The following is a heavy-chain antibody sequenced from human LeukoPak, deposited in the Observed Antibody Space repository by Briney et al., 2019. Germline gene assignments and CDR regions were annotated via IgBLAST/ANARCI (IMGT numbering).Heavy chain of an antibody. V-gene: IGHV4-59*01. J-gene: IGHJ4*02. CDR2: IYYTGST. CDR1: GGSIRSYY. Sequence: SETLSLTCTVSGGSIRSYYWSWIRQPPGKGLEWIGYIYYTGSTNYNPSLKSRVTISVDTSKNQLSLRLSSVTAADTAVYYCARVDPDSSSTLEVFDYWGQGTLVTVSS. D-gene: IGHD6-6*01. CDR3: ARVDPDSSSTLEVFDY.